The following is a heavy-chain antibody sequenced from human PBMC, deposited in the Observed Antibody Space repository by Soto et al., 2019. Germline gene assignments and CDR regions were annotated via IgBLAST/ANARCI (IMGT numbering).Heavy chain of an antibody. CDR3: ARVKGTYSGSYHFYS. Sequence: QGQLQLSGPGLVKPSQTLSLTCAISGDSVSSDRAAWYWIRQSPSRGLEWLGSTYYRSKWYNDYAVYVKSRITINPDTSKNQFSLQLKSVTPEDTALYYCARVKGTYSGSYHFYSWGQGTLVTGSS. CDR1: GDSVSSDRAA. V-gene: IGHV6-1*01. D-gene: IGHD1-26*01. CDR2: TYYRSKWYN. J-gene: IGHJ4*02.